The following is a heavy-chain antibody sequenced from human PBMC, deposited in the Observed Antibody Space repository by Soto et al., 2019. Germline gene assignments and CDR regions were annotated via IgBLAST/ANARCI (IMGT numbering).Heavy chain of an antibody. V-gene: IGHV3-23*01. CDR3: AKKSITIFGVVPDDAFDI. Sequence: GGSLRLSCAASGFTFSSYAMSWVRQAPGKGLEWVSAISGSGGSTYYADSVKGRFTISRDNSKNTLYLQMNSLRAEDMAVYYCAKKSITIFGVVPDDAFDIWGQGTMVTVSS. D-gene: IGHD3-3*01. CDR1: GFTFSSYA. CDR2: ISGSGGST. J-gene: IGHJ3*02.